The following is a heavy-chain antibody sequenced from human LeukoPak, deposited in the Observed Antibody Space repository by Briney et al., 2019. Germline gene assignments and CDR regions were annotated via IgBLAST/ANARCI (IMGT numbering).Heavy chain of an antibody. CDR2: IIPIFGTA. Sequence: ASVKVSCKASGGTFSSYAISWVRQAPGQGLEWMGGIIPIFGTANYAQKFQGRVTITADKSTSTAYMELSSLRSEDTAVYYCARAPYYYGSGSYGEHYYYYMDVWGKGTTVTISS. D-gene: IGHD3-10*01. J-gene: IGHJ6*03. CDR3: ARAPYYYGSGSYGEHYYYYMDV. CDR1: GGTFSSYA. V-gene: IGHV1-69*06.